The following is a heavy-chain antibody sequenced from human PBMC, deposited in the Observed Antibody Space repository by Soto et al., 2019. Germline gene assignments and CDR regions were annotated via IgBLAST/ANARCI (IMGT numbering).Heavy chain of an antibody. J-gene: IGHJ3*02. CDR1: GFTFSSYD. V-gene: IGHV3-13*01. CDR3: ARGSGYCSGGSCSGAFDI. D-gene: IGHD2-15*01. CDR2: IGTAGDT. Sequence: EVQLVESGGGLVQPGGSLRLSCAASGFTFSSYDMHWVRQATGKGLEWVSAIGTAGDTYYPGSVKGRFTISRENAKNSLYRKMNSLRAEETAVYYCARGSGYCSGGSCSGAFDIWGQGTMVTVSS.